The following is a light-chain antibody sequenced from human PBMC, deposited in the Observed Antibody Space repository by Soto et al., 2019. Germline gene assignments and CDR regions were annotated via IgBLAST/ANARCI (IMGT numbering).Light chain of an antibody. V-gene: IGLV1-51*01. CDR3: GAWDPSLNVGG. CDR2: DKN. CDR1: SSNIGSNY. Sequence: QSVLTQPPSVSAAPGQKVIISCSGSSSNIGSNYVSWYQQLPGTAPKLLIYDKNERPSGIPDRFSASKSGTSATLGITGLQTGEEADYYCGAWDPSLNVGGFGGGTKLTVL. J-gene: IGLJ3*02.